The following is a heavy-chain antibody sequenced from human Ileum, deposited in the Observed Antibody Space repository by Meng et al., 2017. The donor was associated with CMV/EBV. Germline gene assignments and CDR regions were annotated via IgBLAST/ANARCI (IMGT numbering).Heavy chain of an antibody. CDR2: IRDSANT. D-gene: IGHD3-16*01. J-gene: IGHJ6*02. V-gene: IGHV4-39*07. CDR3: ARVWGRGGLTNGLDV. CDR1: GGAISSTDYY. Sequence: SETLSLTCRVSGGAISSTDYYWGWIRQPPGKGLEWIWGIRDSANTYHNPSLKSRVTMSVDTSKNQFSLKLSSVTAADTAVYYCARVWGRGGLTNGLDVWGQGTTVTVSS.